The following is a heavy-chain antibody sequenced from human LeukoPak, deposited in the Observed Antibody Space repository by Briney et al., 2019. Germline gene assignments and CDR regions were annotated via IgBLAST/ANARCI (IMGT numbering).Heavy chain of an antibody. CDR3: AKEYCSSTSCPRVGYAFDI. V-gene: IGHV3-30-3*01. CDR1: GFTFSSYA. Sequence: PGGSLRLSCAASGFTFSSYAMHWVRQAPGKGLEWVAVISYDGSNKYYADSVKGRFTISRDNSKNTLYLQMNSLRAEDTAVYYCAKEYCSSTSCPRVGYAFDIWGQGTMVTVSS. J-gene: IGHJ3*02. CDR2: ISYDGSNK. D-gene: IGHD2-2*01.